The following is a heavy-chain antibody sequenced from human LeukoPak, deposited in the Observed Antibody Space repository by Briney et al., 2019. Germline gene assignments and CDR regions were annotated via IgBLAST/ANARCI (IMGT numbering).Heavy chain of an antibody. D-gene: IGHD3-22*01. CDR3: AREPYYDSSGYCLDY. J-gene: IGHJ4*02. CDR2: ISSGGSSI. Sequence: GGSLRLSCAASGFRIIDYGMHWVRQAPGKGLEWVSYISSGGSSIYYADSVKGRFTISRDNAKNSLYLQMNSLRAEDTAVYYCAREPYYDSSGYCLDYWGQGTLVTVSS. CDR1: GFRIIDYG. V-gene: IGHV3-11*01.